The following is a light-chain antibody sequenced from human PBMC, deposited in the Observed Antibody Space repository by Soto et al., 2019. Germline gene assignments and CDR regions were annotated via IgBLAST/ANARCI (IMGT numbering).Light chain of an antibody. CDR1: QSVRSY. CDR3: QQYDSWPFT. Sequence: EVAMTQSPATLSVSPGERATLSCRASQSVRSYLAWYQQKPGQAPRLLIYDASNRATGIPARFSGSGSGTDFTLPISSLEPEDFAVYYCQQYDSWPFTFGPGTKVDIK. J-gene: IGKJ3*01. CDR2: DAS. V-gene: IGKV3D-15*01.